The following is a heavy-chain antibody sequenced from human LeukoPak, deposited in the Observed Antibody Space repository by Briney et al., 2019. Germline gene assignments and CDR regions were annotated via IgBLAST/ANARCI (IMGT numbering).Heavy chain of an antibody. CDR2: ISSSSSSYI. Sequence: GGSLRLSCAASGFTFSSYSMNWVRQAPGKGLEWVSSISSSSSSYIYYADSVKGRFTISRDNAKNSLYLQMNSLRAEDTAVYYCARVTDCSSTSCYISLDYYYGMDVWGQGTTVTVSS. J-gene: IGHJ6*02. V-gene: IGHV3-21*03. CDR3: ARVTDCSSTSCYISLDYYYGMDV. D-gene: IGHD2-2*02. CDR1: GFTFSSYS.